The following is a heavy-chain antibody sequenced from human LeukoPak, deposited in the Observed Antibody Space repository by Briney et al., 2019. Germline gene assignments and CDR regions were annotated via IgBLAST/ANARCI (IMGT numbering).Heavy chain of an antibody. CDR1: GYTFTSYG. CDR2: ISAYNGNT. D-gene: IGHD3-10*01. Sequence: ASVKVSCKASGYTFTSYGISWVRQAPGQGLEWMGWISAYNGNTNYAQKLQGRVTMTTDTSTNTAYMELRSLRAEDTAVYYCARLMVRGVTWGSPLDYWGQGILVTVSS. V-gene: IGHV1-18*01. CDR3: ARLMVRGVTWGSPLDY. J-gene: IGHJ4*02.